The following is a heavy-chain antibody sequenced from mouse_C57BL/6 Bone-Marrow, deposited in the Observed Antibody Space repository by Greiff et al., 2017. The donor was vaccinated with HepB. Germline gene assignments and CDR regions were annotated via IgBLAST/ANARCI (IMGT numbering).Heavy chain of an antibody. D-gene: IGHD3-3*01. CDR1: GFTFSSYT. CDR2: ISGGGGNT. CDR3: ARGTGFDY. Sequence: EVMLVESGGGLVKPGGSLKLSCAASGFTFSSYTMSWVRQTPEKRLEWVATISGGGGNTYYPDSVKGRFTISRDNAKNTLYLQMSSLRAEDTALYYCARGTGFDYWGQGTTLTVSS. V-gene: IGHV5-9*01. J-gene: IGHJ2*01.